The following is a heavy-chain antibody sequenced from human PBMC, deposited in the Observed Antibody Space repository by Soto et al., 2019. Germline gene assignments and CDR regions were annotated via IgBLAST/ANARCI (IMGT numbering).Heavy chain of an antibody. D-gene: IGHD6-13*01. Sequence: SQTLSLTCAISGDSVSSNSAAWNWIRQSPSRGLEWLGRTYYRSKWYNDYAVSVKSRITINPDTSKNQFSLQLNSVTPEDMAVYYCAKEVNIAAAGTSCFDYWGQGTLVTVSS. V-gene: IGHV6-1*01. CDR2: TYYRSKWYN. J-gene: IGHJ4*02. CDR3: AKEVNIAAAGTSCFDY. CDR1: GDSVSSNSAA.